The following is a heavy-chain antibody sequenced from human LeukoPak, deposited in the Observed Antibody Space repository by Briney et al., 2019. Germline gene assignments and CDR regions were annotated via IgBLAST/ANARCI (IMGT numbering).Heavy chain of an antibody. D-gene: IGHD2-21*02. CDR3: ARVVKYCGGDCFIFDY. Sequence: SVKVSCKASGGTFSSYAISWVRQAPGQGLEWMGRIIPIFGTANYARKFQGRVTITADKSTSTAYMELSSLRSEDTAVYYCARVVKYCGGDCFIFDYWGQGTLVTVSS. J-gene: IGHJ4*02. V-gene: IGHV1-69*06. CDR1: GGTFSSYA. CDR2: IIPIFGTA.